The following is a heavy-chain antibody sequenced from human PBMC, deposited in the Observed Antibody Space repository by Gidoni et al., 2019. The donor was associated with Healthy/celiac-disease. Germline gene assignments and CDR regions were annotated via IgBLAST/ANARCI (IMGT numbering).Heavy chain of an antibody. D-gene: IGHD3-3*01. CDR2: IIPIFGTA. CDR3: AREVNGITIFGHNWFDP. J-gene: IGHJ5*02. Sequence: QVQLVQSGDEVKKPGSSVKVSCTASGGTFSSYAISWVRQAPGQGLEWMGGIIPIFGTANYAQKFQGRVTITADESTSTAYMELSSLRSEDTAVYYCAREVNGITIFGHNWFDPWGQGTLVTVSS. CDR1: GGTFSSYA. V-gene: IGHV1-69*01.